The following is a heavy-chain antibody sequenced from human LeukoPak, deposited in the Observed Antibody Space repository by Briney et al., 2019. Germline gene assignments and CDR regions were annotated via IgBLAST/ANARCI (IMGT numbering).Heavy chain of an antibody. V-gene: IGHV3-53*01. Sequence: PGGSLRLSCAASGLTVSNNYMSWVRQAPGKGLEWVSVIYSGDNTYYADSVKGRFTISRDNSKNTLYLQMNSLRAEDTAVYYCARGWWNHGFDFWGQGTMVTVSS. J-gene: IGHJ3*01. CDR3: ARGWWNHGFDF. CDR1: GLTVSNNY. CDR2: IYSGDNT. D-gene: IGHD2-15*01.